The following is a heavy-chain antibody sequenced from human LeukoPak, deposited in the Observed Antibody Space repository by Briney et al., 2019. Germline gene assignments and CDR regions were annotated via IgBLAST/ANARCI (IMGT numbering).Heavy chain of an antibody. J-gene: IGHJ3*02. V-gene: IGHV3-21*01. Sequence: PGGSLRLSCAGSGFTLSSHSMNWVRQAPGKGLEWVSSISSSSSYIYYADSVKGRFTISRDNARNSLYLQMNSLRAEDTAVYYCARDPGTTQALHDAFDIWGQGTMVTVSS. CDR1: GFTLSSHS. D-gene: IGHD1-7*01. CDR2: ISSSSSYI. CDR3: ARDPGTTQALHDAFDI.